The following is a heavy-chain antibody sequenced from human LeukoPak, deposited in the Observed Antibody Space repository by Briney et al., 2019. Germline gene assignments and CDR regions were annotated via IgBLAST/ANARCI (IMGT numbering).Heavy chain of an antibody. V-gene: IGHV3-30*02. Sequence: GGSLRLSCAASGFTFSSYGMHWVRQAPGKGLEWVAFIRYDGSNKYYADSVKGRFTISRDNSKNTLYLQMNSLRAEDTAVYYCAKDRYSSSPDAFDIWGQGTMVTVSS. CDR2: IRYDGSNK. CDR1: GFTFSSYG. J-gene: IGHJ3*02. CDR3: AKDRYSSSPDAFDI. D-gene: IGHD6-6*01.